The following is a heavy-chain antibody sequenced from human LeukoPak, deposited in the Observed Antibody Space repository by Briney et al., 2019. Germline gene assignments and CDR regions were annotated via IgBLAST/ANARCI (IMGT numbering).Heavy chain of an antibody. D-gene: IGHD5-12*01. CDR1: GGTFSSYA. V-gene: IGHV1-69*05. CDR2: IIPIFGTA. Sequence: SVKVSCEASGGTFSSYAISWVRQAPGQGLEWMGGIIPIFGTANYAQKFQGRVTITTDESTSTAYMELSSLRSEDTAVYYCARDSGYDYYYYYMDVWGKGTTVTVSS. CDR3: ARDSGYDYYYYYMDV. J-gene: IGHJ6*03.